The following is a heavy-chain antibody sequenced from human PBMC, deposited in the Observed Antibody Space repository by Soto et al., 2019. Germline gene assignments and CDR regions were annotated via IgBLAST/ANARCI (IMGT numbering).Heavy chain of an antibody. D-gene: IGHD2-15*01. V-gene: IGHV3-30*18. Sequence: QVHLVESGGGVVQPGRSLRLSCAASGFTFSNYGMHWVRQAPGKGLEWLAVMSFDGSNEYYADSVQGRLTISRDNSKNTLYLQMNSLRTEYTAVYHCAKDAAVAFDIWGQGTMVTVSS. CDR2: MSFDGSNE. J-gene: IGHJ3*02. CDR3: AKDAAVAFDI. CDR1: GFTFSNYG.